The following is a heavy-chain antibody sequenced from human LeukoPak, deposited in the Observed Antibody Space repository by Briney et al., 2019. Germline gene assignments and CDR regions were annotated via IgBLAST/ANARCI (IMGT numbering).Heavy chain of an antibody. CDR2: ISGSAVTT. D-gene: IGHD6-19*01. CDR1: GFTFSNYA. Sequence: GGSLRLSCAASGFTFSNYAMSWVRQAPGKGLEWVSAISGSAVTTYYGDSVKGRFTISRDNAKNSLYLQMNSLRAEDTAVYYCARERTTPGYSSGGLDYWGQGTLVTVSS. CDR3: ARERTTPGYSSGGLDY. V-gene: IGHV3-23*01. J-gene: IGHJ4*02.